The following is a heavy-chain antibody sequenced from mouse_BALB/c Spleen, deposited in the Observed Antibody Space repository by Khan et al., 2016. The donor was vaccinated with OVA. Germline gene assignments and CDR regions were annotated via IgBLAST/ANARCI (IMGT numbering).Heavy chain of an antibody. CDR3: ARVYGGDFDD. CDR1: VYSITSDYA. D-gene: IGHD1-1*01. J-gene: IGHJ2*01. Sequence: EVQLQESGPGLVKPSQSLSLICTVTVYSITSDYAWNWIRQFPGNKLEWMCFISYSCNTMYTPSLKSRISITRDTSKNHFYLQLNSVTTEDTATDYCARVYGGDFDDWGQGTTLTVSS. CDR2: ISYSCNT. V-gene: IGHV3-2*02.